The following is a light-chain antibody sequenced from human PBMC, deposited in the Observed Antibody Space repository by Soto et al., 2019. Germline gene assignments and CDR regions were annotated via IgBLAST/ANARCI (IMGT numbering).Light chain of an antibody. V-gene: IGKV3D-15*01. Sequence: EVVLTQSPGTLSLSPGDTATLFCRASQSVTINSLAWYQQKPGQAPRLLIYGAVTRATGIPARFSGRGSGTEFTLTITSLQSEDFAVYFCQQYNGWLWTFGQGTKVEI. J-gene: IGKJ1*01. CDR3: QQYNGWLWT. CDR1: QSVTIN. CDR2: GAV.